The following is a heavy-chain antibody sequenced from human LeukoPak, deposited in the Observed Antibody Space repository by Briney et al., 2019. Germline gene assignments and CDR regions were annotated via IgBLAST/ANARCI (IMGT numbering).Heavy chain of an antibody. CDR3: ARAPYGDAFDI. D-gene: IGHD4-17*01. J-gene: IGHJ3*02. CDR2: IYYSGST. V-gene: IGHV4-59*01. Sequence: SGTLSLTCTVSGGSISSYYWSWIRQPPGKGLEWIGYIYYSGSTNYNPSLKSRVTISVDTSKNQFSLKLSSVTAADTAVYYCARAPYGDAFDIWGQGTMVTVSS. CDR1: GGSISSYY.